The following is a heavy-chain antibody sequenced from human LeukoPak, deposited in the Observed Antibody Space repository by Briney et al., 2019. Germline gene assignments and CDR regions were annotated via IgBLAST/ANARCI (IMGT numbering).Heavy chain of an antibody. CDR1: GFTFSSYG. CDR3: AEVHHQWLVGDAFDI. J-gene: IGHJ3*02. CDR2: ISYDGSNK. Sequence: PGRSLRLSCAASGFTFSSYGMHWVRQAPGKGLEWVAVISYDGSNKYYADSVKGRFTISRDNSKNTLYLQMNSLRAEDTAVYYCAEVHHQWLVGDAFDIWGQGTMVTVSS. D-gene: IGHD6-19*01. V-gene: IGHV3-30*18.